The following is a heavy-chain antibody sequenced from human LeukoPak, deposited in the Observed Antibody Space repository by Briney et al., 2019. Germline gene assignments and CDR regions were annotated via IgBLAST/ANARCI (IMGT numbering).Heavy chain of an antibody. CDR1: GGSFSGYY. Sequence: SETLSLTCAVYGGSFSGYYWSWIRQPPGKGLEWIGEINHSGSTNYNPSLKSRVTISVDTSKNQFSLKLSSVTAADTAVYYCARRYYDSSGYYPHYYYYYMDVWGKGTTVTVSS. CDR2: INHSGST. J-gene: IGHJ6*03. CDR3: ARRYYDSSGYYPHYYYYYMDV. D-gene: IGHD3-22*01. V-gene: IGHV4-34*01.